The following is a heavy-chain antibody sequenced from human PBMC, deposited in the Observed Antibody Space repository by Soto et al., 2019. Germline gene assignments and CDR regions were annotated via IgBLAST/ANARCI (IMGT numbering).Heavy chain of an antibody. CDR2: LYSGGGT. Sequence: EVQLVESGGGLIQPGGSLRLSCAVSEFTVSGNFMSWVRQAPGKGLEWASVLYSGGGTYYADSVKGRFTISRDNFKNMLYLQMDSLRVEDTAIYYCARVNPPYPWGQGTLVTVSP. CDR1: EFTVSGNF. V-gene: IGHV3-53*01. J-gene: IGHJ5*02. CDR3: ARVNPPYP.